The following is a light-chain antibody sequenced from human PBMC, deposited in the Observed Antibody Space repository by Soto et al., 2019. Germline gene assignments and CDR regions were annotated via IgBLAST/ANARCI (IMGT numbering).Light chain of an antibody. Sequence: EIVLTQSPATLSLSPGERATLSCRASQSVSGYLAWYQQKPGQAPRLLMYDASNRATGIPARFSGSGSGTDFTPPISSLKPEDFAVYYCQQRSNWPSTFGGGTKVEIK. CDR2: DAS. CDR1: QSVSGY. V-gene: IGKV3-11*01. J-gene: IGKJ4*01. CDR3: QQRSNWPST.